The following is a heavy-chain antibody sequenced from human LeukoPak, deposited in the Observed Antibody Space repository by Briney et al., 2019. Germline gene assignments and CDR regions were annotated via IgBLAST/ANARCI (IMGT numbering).Heavy chain of an antibody. J-gene: IGHJ6*03. CDR1: GASFSGYY. D-gene: IGHD5/OR15-5a*01. CDR2: INHSGST. Sequence: SETLSLTCAVYGASFSGYYWSWIRQPPGKGLEWIGEINHSGSTNYNPSPKSRVTISVDTSKNQFSLKLSSVTPADTAVYYCARGLVTVYSFYMDVWGKGTTVTVSS. V-gene: IGHV4-34*01. CDR3: ARGLVTVYSFYMDV.